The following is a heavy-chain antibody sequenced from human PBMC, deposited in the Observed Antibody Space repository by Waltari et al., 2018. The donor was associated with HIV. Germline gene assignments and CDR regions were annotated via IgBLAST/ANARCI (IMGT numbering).Heavy chain of an antibody. D-gene: IGHD5-12*01. CDR3: ARGWLRDYFDY. J-gene: IGHJ4*02. Sequence: VQLQQSGPGLVKASQTLSLTCAISGDSVPRNGGAWSWHRQSPSRGLEWLGRTYYTSKWFYDYAVSVKSRITINPDTSKNHFSLQLNSVTLEDTAVYFCARGWLRDYFDYWGQGTLVTVSS. CDR1: GDSVPRNGGA. V-gene: IGHV6-1*01. CDR2: TYYTSKWFY.